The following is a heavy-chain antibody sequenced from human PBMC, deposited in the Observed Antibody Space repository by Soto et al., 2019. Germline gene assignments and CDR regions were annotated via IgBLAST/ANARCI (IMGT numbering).Heavy chain of an antibody. CDR3: AREGGGIVGDAFDI. J-gene: IGHJ3*02. D-gene: IGHD1-26*01. CDR2: IYSGGST. Sequence: EVQLVESGGGLIQPGGSLRLSCAASGFTVSSNYMSWVRQAPGKGLEWVSVIYSGGSTYYADSVKGRFTISRDNSKNTLYLQRNSLRAEDTAVYYCAREGGGIVGDAFDIWGQGTMVTVSS. V-gene: IGHV3-53*01. CDR1: GFTVSSNY.